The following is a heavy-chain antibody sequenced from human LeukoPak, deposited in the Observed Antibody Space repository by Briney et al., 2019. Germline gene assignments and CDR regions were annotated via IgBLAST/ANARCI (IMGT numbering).Heavy chain of an antibody. CDR2: INPNSGGT. CDR1: GYTFTGYY. J-gene: IGHJ4*02. CDR3: AREGVGATLGFY. V-gene: IGHV1-2*02. D-gene: IGHD1-26*01. Sequence: ASVKVSCKASGYTFTGYYMHWVRQAPGQGLEWMGWINPNSGGTNYAQKFQGRVTMTRDTSTSTAYMELRSLRSDDTAVYYCAREGVGATLGFYWGQGTLVTVSS.